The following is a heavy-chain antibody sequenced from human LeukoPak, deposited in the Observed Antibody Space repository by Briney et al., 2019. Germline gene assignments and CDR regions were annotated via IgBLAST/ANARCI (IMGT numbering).Heavy chain of an antibody. CDR1: GGSISSYY. Sequence: SETLSLTCTVSGGSISSYYWSWIRQPPGKGLEWIGYIHHSGSTIYNPSLKSRVTISVDTSKNQFSLKLSSVTAADTAVYYCARGFWSGYGGYYFDYWGQGTLVTVSS. CDR2: IHHSGST. D-gene: IGHD3-3*01. V-gene: IGHV4-59*08. CDR3: ARGFWSGYGGYYFDY. J-gene: IGHJ4*02.